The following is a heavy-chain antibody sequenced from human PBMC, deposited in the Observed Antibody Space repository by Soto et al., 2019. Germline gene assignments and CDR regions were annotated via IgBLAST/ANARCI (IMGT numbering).Heavy chain of an antibody. CDR1: GFTFSSYW. CDR3: ARDRIPTGMDV. Sequence: PGGSLRLSCAASGFTFSSYWMFWVRQAPGKGLVWVSHINGDGSSITYADSVKGRFTVSRDNAKNTVYLQMNSLRAEDTAVYYCARDRIPTGMDVWGQGTTVTVSS. J-gene: IGHJ6*02. V-gene: IGHV3-74*03. CDR2: INGDGSSI.